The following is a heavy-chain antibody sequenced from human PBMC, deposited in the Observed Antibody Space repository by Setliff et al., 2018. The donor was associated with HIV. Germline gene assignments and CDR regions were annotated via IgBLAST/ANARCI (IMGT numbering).Heavy chain of an antibody. D-gene: IGHD6-13*01. CDR1: ELTFSNYA. Sequence: GSLRLSCAASELTFSNYAMTWVRQAPGKGLEWVSSLSGSGGSTYYADSVKGRFTISRDNSKNTLYLRMNSLRAEDTAVYYCMDFAIAGAWDYWGQGTLVTVSS. CDR3: MDFAIAGAWDY. CDR2: LSGSGGST. V-gene: IGHV3-23*01. J-gene: IGHJ4*02.